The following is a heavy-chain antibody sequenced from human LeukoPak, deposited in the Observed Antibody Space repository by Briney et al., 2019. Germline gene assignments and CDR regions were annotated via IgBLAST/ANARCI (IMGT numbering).Heavy chain of an antibody. D-gene: IGHD6-19*01. CDR2: INTNTGNP. CDR1: GYTFTRDT. Sequence: GSSVKVSCKASGYTFTRDTLNWVRQAPGQGLEWMGWINTNTGNPTYAQGFTGRFVFSLDTSVLTAYLQISSLKAEDTAVYYCAAKDTSGWYGGYFDSWGQGTLVTVSS. J-gene: IGHJ4*02. CDR3: AAKDTSGWYGGYFDS. V-gene: IGHV7-4-1*02.